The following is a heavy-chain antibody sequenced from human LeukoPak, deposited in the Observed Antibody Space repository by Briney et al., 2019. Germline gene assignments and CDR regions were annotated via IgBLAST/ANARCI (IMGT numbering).Heavy chain of an antibody. V-gene: IGHV4-34*01. CDR1: GGSFKGYF. J-gene: IGHJ4*02. CDR3: ARAPYIRSWYQLSRGEDY. Sequence: PSETLSLTCAVSGGSFKGYFWTWIRQPPGKGLEWIGEITNTGDTKYNPSLNNRVTIAVDTSKRQFSLRLTSVTAADTAMYYCARAPYIRSWYQLSRGEDYWGQGTLVTVST. CDR2: ITNTGDT. D-gene: IGHD2-2*01.